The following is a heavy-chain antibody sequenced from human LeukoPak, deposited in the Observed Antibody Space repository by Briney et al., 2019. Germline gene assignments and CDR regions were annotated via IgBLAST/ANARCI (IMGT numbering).Heavy chain of an antibody. Sequence: GGSLRLSCAASGFTFSSYEMNWVRQAPGKGLEWVSYISSSGSTIYYADSVKGRFTISRDNAKNSLYLQMNSLRAEDTAVYYCARDTLGEGEDANYAVYYFDYWGQGTVVTVSS. J-gene: IGHJ4*02. D-gene: IGHD4/OR15-4a*01. CDR1: GFTFSSYE. CDR2: ISSSGSTI. CDR3: ARDTLGEGEDANYAVYYFDY. V-gene: IGHV3-48*03.